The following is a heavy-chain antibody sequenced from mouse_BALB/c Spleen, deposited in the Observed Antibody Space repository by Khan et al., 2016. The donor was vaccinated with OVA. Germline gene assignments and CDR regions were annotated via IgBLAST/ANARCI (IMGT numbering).Heavy chain of an antibody. D-gene: IGHD1-1*01. CDR3: ATSYFYGYYFDY. Sequence: EVQLLATGGGLVQPGGSRKLSCAASGFTFNSYGMHWFRQAPEKGLEWVAYFSGDSNTIYSADTVKGRFTISRDNPKNTLFLQMTSLMSEDTAMYYCATSYFYGYYFDYWGPGTTLTVS. J-gene: IGHJ2*01. CDR1: GFTFNSYG. CDR2: FSGDSNTI. V-gene: IGHV5-17*02.